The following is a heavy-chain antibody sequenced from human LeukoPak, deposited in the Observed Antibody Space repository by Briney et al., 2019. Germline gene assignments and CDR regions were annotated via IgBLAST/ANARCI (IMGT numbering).Heavy chain of an antibody. Sequence: SETLSLTCAVYGGSFSGYYWSWIRQPPGKGLEWIGEINHSGSTNYNPSLKCRVTISVDTSKNQFSLKLSSVTAADTAVYYCARALEYSSSSGGLYFDYWGQGTLVTVSS. D-gene: IGHD6-6*01. CDR3: ARALEYSSSSGGLYFDY. V-gene: IGHV4-34*01. CDR2: INHSGST. J-gene: IGHJ4*02. CDR1: GGSFSGYY.